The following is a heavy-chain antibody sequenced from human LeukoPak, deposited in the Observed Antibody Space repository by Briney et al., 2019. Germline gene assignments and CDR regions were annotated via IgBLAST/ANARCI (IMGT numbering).Heavy chain of an antibody. J-gene: IGHJ3*02. CDR2: IRYDGSNK. Sequence: GGSLRLSCAASGFTFSSYSMHWVRQAPGKGLEWVAFIRYDGSNKYYADSVKGRFTISRDNSKNTLYLQMNSLRAEDTAVYYCAKDQWELRRAFDIWGQGTMVTVSS. CDR3: AKDQWELRRAFDI. CDR1: GFTFSSYS. D-gene: IGHD1-26*01. V-gene: IGHV3-30*02.